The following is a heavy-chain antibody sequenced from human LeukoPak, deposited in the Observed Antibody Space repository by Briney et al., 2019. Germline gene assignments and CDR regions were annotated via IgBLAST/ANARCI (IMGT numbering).Heavy chain of an antibody. CDR3: AKGRIAVALYYGMDV. CDR1: GFTFFNYG. J-gene: IGHJ6*02. V-gene: IGHV3-23*01. Sequence: GGSLRLSCAASGFTFFNYGMHWVRQAPGKGLEWVSTISDGAYTTFYSDSVTGRFSISRDNSKNMVYLQMNSLRVADTAVYYCAKGRIAVALYYGMDVWGQGTTVTVFS. CDR2: ISDGAYTT. D-gene: IGHD6-19*01.